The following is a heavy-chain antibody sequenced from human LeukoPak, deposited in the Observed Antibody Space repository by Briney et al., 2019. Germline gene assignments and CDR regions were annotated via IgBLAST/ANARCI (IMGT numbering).Heavy chain of an antibody. CDR3: ARSSSWNVYYFDY. CDR1: GYSFTSYR. J-gene: IGHJ4*02. CDR2: IYSGDSDT. V-gene: IGHV5-51*01. D-gene: IGHD6-13*01. Sequence: GESLKISCKGSGYSFTSYRIGWVRQMPGKGLEWMGIIYSGDSDTRYSPSFQGQVTISADKSISTAYLQWSSLKASDSAMYYCARSSSWNVYYFDYWGQGTLVTVSS.